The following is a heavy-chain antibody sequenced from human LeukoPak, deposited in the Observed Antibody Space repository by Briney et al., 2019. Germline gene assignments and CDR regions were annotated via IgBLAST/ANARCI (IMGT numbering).Heavy chain of an antibody. J-gene: IGHJ6*02. CDR1: GFIFSSYG. D-gene: IGHD3-3*01. V-gene: IGHV3-33*01. CDR3: ARDRVLDFWSGYYDYYYGMDV. Sequence: GRSLRLSCAASGFIFSSYGMHWVRQAPGKGLEWVAVIWYDGSNKYYADSVKGRFTISRDNSKNTLYLQMNSLRAEDTAVYYCARDRVLDFWSGYYDYYYGMDVWGQGTTVTVSS. CDR2: IWYDGSNK.